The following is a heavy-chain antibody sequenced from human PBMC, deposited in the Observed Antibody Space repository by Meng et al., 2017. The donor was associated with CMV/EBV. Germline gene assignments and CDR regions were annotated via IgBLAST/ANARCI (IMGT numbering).Heavy chain of an antibody. CDR2: IYHSGST. D-gene: IGHD3/OR15-3a*01. J-gene: IGHJ4*02. V-gene: IGHV4-4*02. Sequence: LPCAVSGGSISMSNWWRWVRQPPGKGLEWIGEIYHSGSTNYNPSLKSRVTISVDKSKNQFSLKLSSVTATDTAVYYCARSDGTYFDYWGQGTLVTVSS. CDR1: GGSISMSNW. CDR3: ARSDGTYFDY.